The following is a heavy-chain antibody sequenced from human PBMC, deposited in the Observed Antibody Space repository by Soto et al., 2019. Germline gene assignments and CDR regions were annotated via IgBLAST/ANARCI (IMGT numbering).Heavy chain of an antibody. Sequence: QVQLVQSGAEVKKPGSSVKVSCKASGGTFSSYVISWVRQAPGQGLEWMGGIIPIFGTANYAQKFQGRVTITADNSTSTAYMEVRSLRAEDTAVDYCASGGSGTVDYWGQGALVTVSS. J-gene: IGHJ4*02. CDR2: IIPIFGTA. V-gene: IGHV1-69*14. D-gene: IGHD3-10*01. CDR1: GGTFSSYV. CDR3: ASGGSGTVDY.